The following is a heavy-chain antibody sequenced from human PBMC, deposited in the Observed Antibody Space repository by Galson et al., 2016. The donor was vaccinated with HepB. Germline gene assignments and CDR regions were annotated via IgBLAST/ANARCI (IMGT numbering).Heavy chain of an antibody. CDR3: GRWRSGSPGS. V-gene: IGHV3-72*01. CDR1: GFILSEHY. Sequence: SLRLSCAVSGFILSEHYVDWVRQAPGKGLEWVGRTKNKAQSYTTEYAASVKGRFTISRDDSKNSVFLQMDSLRTEDTAVYFCGRWRSGSPGSWGQGTLVTVSS. J-gene: IGHJ5*02. CDR2: TKNKAQSYTT. D-gene: IGHD1-26*01.